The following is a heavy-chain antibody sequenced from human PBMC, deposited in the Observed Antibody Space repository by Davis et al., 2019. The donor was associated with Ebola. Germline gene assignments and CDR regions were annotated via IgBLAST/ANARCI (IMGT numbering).Heavy chain of an antibody. J-gene: IGHJ5*02. CDR3: AKDRGGMVLRWFDP. D-gene: IGHD3-10*01. CDR1: GFTVSSNY. Sequence: GESLKISCAASGFTVSSNYMNWVRQAPGKGLEWVSIIYTGGTTYYADSVKGRFTISRDNSKNTLYLQMNSLRAEDTAVYYCAKDRGGMVLRWFDPWGQGTLVTVSS. V-gene: IGHV3-53*01. CDR2: IYTGGTT.